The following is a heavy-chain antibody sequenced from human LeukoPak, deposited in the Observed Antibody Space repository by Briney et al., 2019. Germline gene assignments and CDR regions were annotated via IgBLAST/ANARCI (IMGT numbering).Heavy chain of an antibody. CDR2: ISAYNGNT. V-gene: IGHV1-18*01. CDR3: ANLITTQYCSSTSCYRESWFDP. J-gene: IGHJ5*02. D-gene: IGHD2-2*02. Sequence: GASVKVSCKASGYTFTSYGISWVRQAPGQGLEWMGWISAYNGNTNYAQKLQGRVTMTTDTSTSTAYMELRSLRSDDTAVYYCANLITTQYCSSTSCYRESWFDPWGQGTLVTVSS. CDR1: GYTFTSYG.